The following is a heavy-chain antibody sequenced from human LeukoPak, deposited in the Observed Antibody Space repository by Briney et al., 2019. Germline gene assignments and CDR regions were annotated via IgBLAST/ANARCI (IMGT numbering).Heavy chain of an antibody. J-gene: IGHJ5*02. CDR2: INHSGST. V-gene: IGHV4-39*07. D-gene: IGHD3-22*01. Sequence: PSETLSLTCTVSGGSISSSRYYWGWIRQPPGKGLEWLGEINHSGSTNYNPSLKSRVTISEDTSKNQFSLKLSSVTAADTAVYYCANRGSSGSNWFDPWGQGTLVTVSS. CDR1: GGSISSSRYY. CDR3: ANRGSSGSNWFDP.